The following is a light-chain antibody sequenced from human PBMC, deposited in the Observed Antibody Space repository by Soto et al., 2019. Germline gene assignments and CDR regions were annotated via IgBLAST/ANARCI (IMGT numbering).Light chain of an antibody. CDR3: QQRSNWLT. CDR2: AAS. Sequence: EIVLTQSPATLSLSPGDXATLYCRASQSVSSYLAWYQQKPGQAPRLLIYAASNRATGIPARFSGSGSGTDFTLTISSLEPEDFAVYYCQQRSNWLTFGGGTKVDIK. CDR1: QSVSSY. J-gene: IGKJ4*01. V-gene: IGKV3-11*01.